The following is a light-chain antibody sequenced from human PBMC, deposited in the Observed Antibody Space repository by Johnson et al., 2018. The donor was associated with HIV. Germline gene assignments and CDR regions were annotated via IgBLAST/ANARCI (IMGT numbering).Light chain of an antibody. CDR2: ENN. CDR1: SSNIGNNY. Sequence: VLTQPPSVSAAPGQKVTISCSGSSSNIGNNYVSWYQQLPGTAPKLLIYENNKRPSGIPDRFSGSKSGTSATLGITGLQTGDEADYYCGTWDTSLSAGYVFGTGTKATVL. J-gene: IGLJ1*01. V-gene: IGLV1-51*02. CDR3: GTWDTSLSAGYV.